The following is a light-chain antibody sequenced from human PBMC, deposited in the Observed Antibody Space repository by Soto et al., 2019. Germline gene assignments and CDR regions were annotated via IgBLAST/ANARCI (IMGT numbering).Light chain of an antibody. J-gene: IGLJ2*01. CDR2: AVT. CDR1: SSDIGGYNF. CDR3: TSYTTSSPLV. V-gene: IGLV2-14*01. Sequence: QSALTQPASVSGSPGQSITISCTGTSSDIGGYNFVSWYRQLPGQAPKLLIYAVTNRPSGIPDRFSGSKSGNTASLTISGLQAEGEADYYCTSYTTSSPLVFGGGTKLTVL.